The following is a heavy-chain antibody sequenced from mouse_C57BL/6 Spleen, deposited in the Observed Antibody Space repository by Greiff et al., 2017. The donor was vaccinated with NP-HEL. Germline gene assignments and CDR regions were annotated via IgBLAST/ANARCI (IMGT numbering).Heavy chain of an antibody. V-gene: IGHV14-2*01. CDR2: IDPEDGET. CDR3: AREGGVHYYGSSYEGFAY. Sequence: EVQVVESGAELVKPGASVKLSCTASGFNIKDYYMHWVKQRTEQGLEWIGRIDPEDGETKYAPKFQGKATITADTSSNTAYMQLSSLTSKDTAVYYCAREGGVHYYGSSYEGFAYWGQGTLVTVSA. CDR1: GFNIKDYY. D-gene: IGHD1-1*01. J-gene: IGHJ3*01.